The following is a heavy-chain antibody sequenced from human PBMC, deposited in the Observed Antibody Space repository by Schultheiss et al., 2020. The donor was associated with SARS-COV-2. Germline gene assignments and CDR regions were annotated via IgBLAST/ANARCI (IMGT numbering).Heavy chain of an antibody. CDR3: ARGLNYDFWSGYYTGHWFDP. CDR1: GYTFTSYG. CDR2: IRAYNGNT. V-gene: IGHV1-18*01. D-gene: IGHD3-3*01. J-gene: IGHJ5*02. Sequence: ASVKVSCKASGYTFTSYGLSWVRQAPGQGLEWMGWIRAYNGNTNYAQKLQGRVTMTRNTSISTAYMELSSLRSEDTAVYYCARGLNYDFWSGYYTGHWFDPWGQGTLVTVSS.